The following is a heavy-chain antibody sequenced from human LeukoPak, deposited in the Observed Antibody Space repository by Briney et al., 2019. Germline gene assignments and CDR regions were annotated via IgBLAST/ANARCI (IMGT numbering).Heavy chain of an antibody. Sequence: SETLSLTCTVSGGSISSSSYYWGWIRQPPGKGLEWIGSIYYSGSTYYNPSLKSRVTISVDTSKNQFSLKLSSVTAADTAVYYCARVGDSSGYYLGYFDYWGQGTLVTVSS. CDR2: IYYSGST. CDR3: ARVGDSSGYYLGYFDY. CDR1: GGSISSSSYY. D-gene: IGHD3-22*01. V-gene: IGHV4-39*07. J-gene: IGHJ4*02.